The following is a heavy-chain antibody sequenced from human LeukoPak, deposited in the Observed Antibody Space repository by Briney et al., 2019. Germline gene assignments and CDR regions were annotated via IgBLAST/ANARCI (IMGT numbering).Heavy chain of an antibody. Sequence: ASVKVSCKASGYTFTGYYMHWVRQAPGQGLEWMGWISAYNGNTNYAQKLQGRATMTTDTSTSTAYMELRSLRSDDTAVYYCARVQKTYYYDSSGYYYCYFDYWGQGTLVTVSS. V-gene: IGHV1-18*04. CDR1: GYTFTGYY. J-gene: IGHJ4*02. D-gene: IGHD3-22*01. CDR2: ISAYNGNT. CDR3: ARVQKTYYYDSSGYYYCYFDY.